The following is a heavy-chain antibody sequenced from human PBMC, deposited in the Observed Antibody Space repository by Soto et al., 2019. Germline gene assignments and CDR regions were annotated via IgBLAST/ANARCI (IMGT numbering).Heavy chain of an antibody. V-gene: IGHV1-2*02. J-gene: IGHJ5*02. CDR1: GYTFTGYY. CDR3: ATFSRFVYGVHKWFDP. CDR2: IKPNSGGT. Sequence: VASVKVSCKASGYTFTGYYMHWVRQAPGQGLEWMGWIKPNSGGTNYAQKFQGRVTMTRDTSISTAYMELSRLRSDDTAVYYCATFSRFVYGVHKWFDPWGQGTLVTVSS. D-gene: IGHD4-17*01.